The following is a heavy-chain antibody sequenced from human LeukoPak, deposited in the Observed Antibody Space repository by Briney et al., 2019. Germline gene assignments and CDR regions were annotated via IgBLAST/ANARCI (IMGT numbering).Heavy chain of an antibody. D-gene: IGHD3-10*01. CDR2: ISSTSTYI. Sequence: PGGSLRLSCAASGFTFSTYSMNWVRQAPGKGLEWVSSISSTSTYIYYGDSVRGRFTISRDNAKNSLYLQMNSLRAEDTAVYYCARVWFGELFPSFDYWGQGTLVTVSS. J-gene: IGHJ4*02. CDR3: ARVWFGELFPSFDY. V-gene: IGHV3-21*01. CDR1: GFTFSTYS.